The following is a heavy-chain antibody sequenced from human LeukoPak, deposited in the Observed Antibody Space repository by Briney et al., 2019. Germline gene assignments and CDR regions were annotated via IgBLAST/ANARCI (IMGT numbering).Heavy chain of an antibody. CDR2: INHSGST. Sequence: SETLSLTCAVYGGSFSGYYWSWIRQPPGKGLEWIGEINHSGSTNYNPSLKSRVTISVDTSKNQFSLKLSSVTAADTAVYYCARGGKTYYYDSSGYYPLRLFDYWGQGTLITVSS. D-gene: IGHD3-22*01. J-gene: IGHJ4*02. CDR1: GGSFSGYY. CDR3: ARGGKTYYYDSSGYYPLRLFDY. V-gene: IGHV4-34*01.